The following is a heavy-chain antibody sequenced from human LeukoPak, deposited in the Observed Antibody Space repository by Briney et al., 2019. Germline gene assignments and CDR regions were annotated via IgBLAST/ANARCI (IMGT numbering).Heavy chain of an antibody. CDR2: IYTSGST. D-gene: IGHD6-19*01. V-gene: IGHV4-4*07. Sequence: SETLSLTCTVSGGSISSYYWSWIRQPAGKGLEWIGRIYTSGSTNYNPSLKSRVTMSVDTSKNQFFLKLSSVTAADTAVYYCARALGTSGWYTFDFWGQGTLVTVSS. CDR1: GGSISSYY. J-gene: IGHJ5*01. CDR3: ARALGTSGWYTFDF.